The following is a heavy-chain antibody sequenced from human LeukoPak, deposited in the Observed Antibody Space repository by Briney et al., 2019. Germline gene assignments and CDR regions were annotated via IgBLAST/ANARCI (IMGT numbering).Heavy chain of an antibody. CDR1: GFTVSSNY. CDR3: ASPLGYSYGLDS. Sequence: PGGSLRLSCSASGFTVSSNYMSWVRQAPGKGLELVSVIYSGGSTYYADSVKGRFTICRDNSKNTLYLQMNSLRAEDTAVYYCASPLGYSYGLDSWGQGTLVTVSS. CDR2: IYSGGST. J-gene: IGHJ4*02. D-gene: IGHD5-18*01. V-gene: IGHV3-66*02.